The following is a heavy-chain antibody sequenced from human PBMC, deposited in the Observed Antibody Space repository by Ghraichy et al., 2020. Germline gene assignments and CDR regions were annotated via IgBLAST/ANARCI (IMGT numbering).Heavy chain of an antibody. D-gene: IGHD3-16*02. CDR3: ATQSTAYTFTSSLHY. CDR2: IYSGGST. CDR1: EFTVSSKY. Sequence: GESLNTSCAASEFTVSSKYMSWVRQAPGKGLEWVSVIYSGGSTYYADSVKGRFTISRDNSKNTLYLQMNSLRAEDTAVYYCATQSTAYTFTSSLHYWGQGTLVTVSS. V-gene: IGHV3-53*01. J-gene: IGHJ4*02.